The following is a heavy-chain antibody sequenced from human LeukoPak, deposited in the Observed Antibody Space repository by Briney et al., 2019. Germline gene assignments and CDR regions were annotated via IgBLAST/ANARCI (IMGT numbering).Heavy chain of an antibody. CDR1: GFTFSSYG. Sequence: GRSLRLSCAASGFTFSSYGMHWVRQAPGKGLEWVAVISYDGSNKYYADSVKGRFTISRDNAKNSLYLQMNSLRAEDTAVYYCARDGGDRPLDYWGQGTLVTVSS. CDR3: ARDGGDRPLDY. D-gene: IGHD2-21*02. J-gene: IGHJ4*02. V-gene: IGHV3-30*03. CDR2: ISYDGSNK.